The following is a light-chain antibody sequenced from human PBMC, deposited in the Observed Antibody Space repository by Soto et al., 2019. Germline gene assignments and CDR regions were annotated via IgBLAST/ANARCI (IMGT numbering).Light chain of an antibody. Sequence: DIQMTQSPSTLSASVGDRVTITCRASQSISIWLAWHQQKPGKAPKVLIYDASSLETGVPSRFSGSGSGTEFTLIITSLQPDDFATDYGQQYNSYTRPWPLGQGTK. J-gene: IGKJ1*01. CDR1: QSISIW. CDR3: QQYNSYTRPWP. V-gene: IGKV1-5*01. CDR2: DAS.